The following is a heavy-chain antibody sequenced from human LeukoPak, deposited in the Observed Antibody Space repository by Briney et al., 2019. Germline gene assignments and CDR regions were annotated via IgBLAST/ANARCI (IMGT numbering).Heavy chain of an antibody. V-gene: IGHV3-23*01. CDR1: GFTFSNAW. Sequence: PGGSLRLSCAASGFTFSNAWMSWVRQAPGKGLEWVSAISGSGGSTDYADSVKGRFTISRDNSKNTLYLQMNSLRAEDTAVYYCAAVSFHNRVIDYWGQGTLVTVSS. CDR3: AAVSFHNRVIDY. J-gene: IGHJ4*02. D-gene: IGHD3-10*01. CDR2: ISGSGGST.